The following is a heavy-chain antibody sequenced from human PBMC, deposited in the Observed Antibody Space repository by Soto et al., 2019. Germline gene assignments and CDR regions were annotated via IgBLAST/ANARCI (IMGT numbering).Heavy chain of an antibody. CDR3: ARDRRSGSSRYWDY. CDR2: IYYSGST. CDR1: GGSISSYY. V-gene: IGHV4-59*12. D-gene: IGHD6-13*01. Sequence: PSETLSLTCTVSGGSISSYYWSWIRQPPGKGLEWIGYIYYSGSTNYNPSLKSRVTISVDTSKNQFSLKLSSVTAADTAVYYCARDRRSGSSRYWDYWGPGTLVTVSS. J-gene: IGHJ4*02.